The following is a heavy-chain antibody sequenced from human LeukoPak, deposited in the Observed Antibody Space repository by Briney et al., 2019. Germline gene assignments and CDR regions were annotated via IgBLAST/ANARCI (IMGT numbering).Heavy chain of an antibody. Sequence: HARGSLRLSCAASGITFINYSMTWVRQAPGKGLEWVSAITGSGTFTDYADSVRGPFTISRDNSKNTLYLQMNSLRAEDTAIYYCAKRSAESSGYFDSWGQGTLVTVSS. J-gene: IGHJ4*02. CDR1: GITFINYS. CDR3: AKRSAESSGYFDS. V-gene: IGHV3-23*01. D-gene: IGHD6-19*01. CDR2: ITGSGTFT.